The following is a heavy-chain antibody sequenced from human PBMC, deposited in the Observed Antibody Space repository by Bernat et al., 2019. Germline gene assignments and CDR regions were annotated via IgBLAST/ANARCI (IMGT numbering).Heavy chain of an antibody. CDR1: GFTFSGSA. V-gene: IGHV3-73*02. J-gene: IGHJ6*03. Sequence: EVQLVESGGGLVQPGGSLKLSCAASGFTFSGSATHWVRQASGKGLEWVGRIRNKTNNYATAYGASVKGRFTISRDDSKNTAYLEMNTLKTEDTAVYYCTTKYSYYMDVWGKGTTVTVSS. CDR2: IRNKTNNYAT. CDR3: TTKYSYYMDV.